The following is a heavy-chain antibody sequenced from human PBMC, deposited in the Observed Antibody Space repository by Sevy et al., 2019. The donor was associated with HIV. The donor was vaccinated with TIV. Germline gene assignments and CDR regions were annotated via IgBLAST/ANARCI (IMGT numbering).Heavy chain of an antibody. J-gene: IGHJ3*02. V-gene: IGHV3-15*01. CDR3: TTMGWLGGSDI. CDR1: GFTFSNTW. D-gene: IGHD2-15*01. Sequence: GGSLRLSCAASGFTFSNTWMSWVRQAPGKGLELVGRIKSKNDGGTTDYAAPVIGRFTISRDDSKSTMYLRMNSLKIDDTAVYYCTTMGWLGGSDIWGQGTMVTVSS. CDR2: IKSKNDGGTT.